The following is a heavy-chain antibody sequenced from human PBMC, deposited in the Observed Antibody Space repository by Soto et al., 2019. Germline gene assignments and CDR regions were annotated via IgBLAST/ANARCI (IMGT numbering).Heavy chain of an antibody. CDR2: ISSDGRST. D-gene: IGHD6-19*01. CDR3: AKSPRVAGMYYFDY. J-gene: IGHJ4*02. V-gene: IGHV3-74*01. CDR1: GFTLSAYW. Sequence: GGSLRLSCAASGFTLSAYWMHWVRQAPGKGLVWVSHISSDGRSTNYADSVKGRFTISRDNSKNTLYLQMNSLRAEDTAVYYCAKSPRVAGMYYFDYWGQGTLVTVSS.